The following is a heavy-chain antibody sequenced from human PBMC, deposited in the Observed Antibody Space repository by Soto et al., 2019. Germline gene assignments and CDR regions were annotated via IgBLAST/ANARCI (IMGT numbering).Heavy chain of an antibody. J-gene: IGHJ4*02. CDR1: GFIFSNYA. CDR3: TKGGIPRRYNIPKVDFDY. V-gene: IGHV3-23*01. D-gene: IGHD1-1*01. Sequence: PGWSLRLSCAASGFIFSNYAMSWVRQAPGRGLEWVSAISGSGATTYYPDSVKGRFTISRDNSKNTLYLQMNNLRADDTAVYYCTKGGIPRRYNIPKVDFDYWGQGSRVTVSS. CDR2: ISGSGATT.